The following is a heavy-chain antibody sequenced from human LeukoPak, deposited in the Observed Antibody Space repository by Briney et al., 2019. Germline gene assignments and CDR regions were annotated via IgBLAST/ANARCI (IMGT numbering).Heavy chain of an antibody. V-gene: IGHV3-21*01. J-gene: IGHJ4*02. Sequence: GGSLRLSCAASGFTFSSYSMNWVRRAPGKGLEWVSSISSSSSYIYYADSVKGRFTISRDNAKNSLYLQMNSLRAEDTAVYYCARDSPLGLRGIFDYWGQGTLVTVSS. CDR1: GFTFSSYS. CDR2: ISSSSSYI. D-gene: IGHD4-17*01. CDR3: ARDSPLGLRGIFDY.